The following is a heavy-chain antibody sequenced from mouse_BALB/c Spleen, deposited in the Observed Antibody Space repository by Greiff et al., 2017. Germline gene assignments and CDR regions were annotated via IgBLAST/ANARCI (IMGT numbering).Heavy chain of an antibody. J-gene: IGHJ2*01. CDR1: GFSLTSYG. CDR3: ARDSPLITTVTGDYYFDY. Sequence: VKLMESGPGLVAPSQSLSITCTVSGFSLTSYGVHWVRQPPGKGLEWLGVIWAGGSTNYNSALMSRLSISKDNSKSQVFLKMNSLQTDDTAMYYCARDSPLITTVTGDYYFDYWGQGTTLTVSS. V-gene: IGHV2-9*02. D-gene: IGHD1-2*01. CDR2: IWAGGST.